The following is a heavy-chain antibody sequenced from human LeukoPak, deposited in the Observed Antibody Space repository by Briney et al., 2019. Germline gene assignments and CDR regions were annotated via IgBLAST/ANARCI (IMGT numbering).Heavy chain of an antibody. Sequence: WETLSLTCAAYGGSFSGYYWSWIRQPPGKGLEWIGEINHSGSTNYNPSLKSRVTISVDTSKNQFSLKLSSVTAADTAVYYCARGVAYYYGSGYYYYYYGMDVWGQGTTVTVSS. J-gene: IGHJ6*02. CDR2: INHSGST. CDR1: GGSFSGYY. V-gene: IGHV4-34*01. CDR3: ARGVAYYYGSGYYYYYYGMDV. D-gene: IGHD3-10*01.